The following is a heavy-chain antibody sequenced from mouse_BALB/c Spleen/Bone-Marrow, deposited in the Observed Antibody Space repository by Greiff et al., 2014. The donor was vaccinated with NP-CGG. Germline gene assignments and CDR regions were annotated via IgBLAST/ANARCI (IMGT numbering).Heavy chain of an antibody. CDR3: ALIYYGNYDYAMDY. Sequence: VQVVESGAELVKPGASVKLSCKASGYTFTSYWMHWVKQRPGQGLEWIGEIDPSDSYTNYNQKFKGKATLTVDKSSSTAYMQLSSLTSEDSAVYYCALIYYGNYDYAMDYWGQGTSVTVSS. J-gene: IGHJ4*01. D-gene: IGHD2-1*01. CDR2: IDPSDSYT. V-gene: IGHV1-69*02. CDR1: GYTFTSYW.